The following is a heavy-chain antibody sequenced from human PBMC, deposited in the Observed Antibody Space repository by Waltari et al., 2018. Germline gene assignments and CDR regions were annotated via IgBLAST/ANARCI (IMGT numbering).Heavy chain of an antibody. Sequence: QVQLVQSGAEVKKPGSSVKVSCKASGGTFSSYAISWVRQAPGQGLEWMGRIIPIFGTANYAQKFQGRVTITADKSTSTAYMELSSLRSEDTAVYYCALERGGYCSGGSCYPLGYWGQGTLVTVSS. CDR1: GGTFSSYA. D-gene: IGHD2-15*01. CDR3: ALERGGYCSGGSCYPLGY. CDR2: IIPIFGTA. J-gene: IGHJ4*02. V-gene: IGHV1-69*08.